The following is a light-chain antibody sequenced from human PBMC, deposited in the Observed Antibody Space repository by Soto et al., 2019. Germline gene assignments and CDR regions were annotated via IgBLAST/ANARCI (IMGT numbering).Light chain of an antibody. CDR2: RND. CDR1: NSNMGRNY. J-gene: IGLJ2*01. V-gene: IGLV1-47*01. CDR3: AVWDNSLNGVA. Sequence: QSELTQTPSASGTPGQRVTISCSGSNSNMGRNYVYWYQQVPGTAPKLLMYRNDVRPSGVPDRITGSKSGTSASLAISGLRSEDEADYYCAVWDNSLNGVAFGGGTKLTVL.